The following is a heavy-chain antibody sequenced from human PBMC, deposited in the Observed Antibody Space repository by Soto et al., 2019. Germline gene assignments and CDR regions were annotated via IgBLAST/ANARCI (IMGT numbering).Heavy chain of an antibody. J-gene: IGHJ3*02. CDR2: IYHSGST. CDR3: GAYNGRVRAFDI. D-gene: IGHD1-26*01. V-gene: IGHV4-30-2*01. CDR1: GCSMCSGGYA. Sequence: TLALTCSASGCSMCSGGYAWCWIRQPPGKGLEWIGDIYHSGSTYYNPSLKSRVTISVDRSKHQYSLKLRAVAAEDRAVYCCGAYNGRVRAFDICGEGPMVTVSS.